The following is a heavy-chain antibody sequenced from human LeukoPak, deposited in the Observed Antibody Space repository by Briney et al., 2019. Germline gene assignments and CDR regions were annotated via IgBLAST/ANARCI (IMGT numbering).Heavy chain of an antibody. CDR1: GFTFSSYS. J-gene: IGHJ3*02. V-gene: IGHV3-48*01. Sequence: PGGSLRLSCVASGFTFSSYSMNLVRQAPGKGLEWVSYISSSSSTIYYADSVKGRLTISRDNAKNSLYLQMNSLRAEDTAVYYCARGLHYYDSGGYYYPDAFDIWGQGTMVTVSS. CDR2: ISSSSSTI. CDR3: ARGLHYYDSGGYYYPDAFDI. D-gene: IGHD3-22*01.